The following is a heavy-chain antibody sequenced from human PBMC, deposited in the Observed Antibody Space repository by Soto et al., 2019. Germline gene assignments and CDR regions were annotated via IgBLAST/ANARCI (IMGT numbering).Heavy chain of an antibody. D-gene: IGHD2-2*01. V-gene: IGHV1-18*01. CDR1: GYTFTSYG. CDR3: ARVPPKGYCSSTSCPIDP. Sequence: ASVKVSCKASGYTFTSYGISWVQQAPGQGLEWMGWISAYNGNTNYAQKHQGRVTMTTDTSTSTAYMELRSLRSDDTAVYYCARVPPKGYCSSTSCPIDPWGQGTLVTVSS. J-gene: IGHJ5*02. CDR2: ISAYNGNT.